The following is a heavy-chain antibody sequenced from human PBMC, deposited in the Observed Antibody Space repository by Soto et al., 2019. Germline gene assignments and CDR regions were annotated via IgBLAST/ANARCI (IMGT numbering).Heavy chain of an antibody. CDR1: GGSISSGDYY. J-gene: IGHJ4*02. CDR3: ARVSSGWWYFDD. CDR2: IYYSGST. Sequence: SETLSLTCTVSGGSISSGDYYWSWIRQPPGKGLEWIGYIYYSGSTNYNPSLKSRVTISVDTSKNQFSLKLTSVTAADTAVYYCARVSSGWWYFDDWGQGTLVTVSS. V-gene: IGHV4-30-4*02. D-gene: IGHD6-19*01.